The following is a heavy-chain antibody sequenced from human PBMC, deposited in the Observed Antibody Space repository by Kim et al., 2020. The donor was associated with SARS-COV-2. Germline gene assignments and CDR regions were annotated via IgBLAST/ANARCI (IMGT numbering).Heavy chain of an antibody. CDR3: ARSAGPYDYYFDY. CDR2: IYPGDSDS. D-gene: IGHD3-16*01. CDR1: GYNFPSYW. J-gene: IGHJ4*02. V-gene: IGHV5-51*01. Sequence: GESLKISCKTSGYNFPSYWIGWVRQMPGKVLEWMGIIYPGDSDSRYSPSFQGQVTFSADKSTTTAYLQWSSLKASDTAMYYCARSAGPYDYYFDYWGQGT.